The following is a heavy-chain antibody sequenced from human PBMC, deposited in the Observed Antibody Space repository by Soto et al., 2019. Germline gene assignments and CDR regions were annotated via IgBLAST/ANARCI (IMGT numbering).Heavy chain of an antibody. CDR2: IKSKTDGGTT. J-gene: IGHJ6*02. CDR1: GFTFSNAW. CDR3: TTTVAIFGVVLLIYYYGMDV. D-gene: IGHD3-3*01. V-gene: IGHV3-15*07. Sequence: EVQLVESGGGLVKPGGSLRLSCAASGFTFSNAWLNWVGQAPGKGLEWVGRIKSKTDGGTTDYDAPVKGRFTISRDDSNNTLDLQMNSLKTEDTAVYYCTTTVAIFGVVLLIYYYGMDVWGQGTTVTFS.